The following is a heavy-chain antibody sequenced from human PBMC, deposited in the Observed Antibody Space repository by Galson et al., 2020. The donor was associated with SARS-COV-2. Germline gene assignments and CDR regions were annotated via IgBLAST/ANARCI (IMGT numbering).Heavy chain of an antibody. CDR2: ISSSSSYI. CDR3: ARASIPIMVRGVTKHYYYYGMDV. V-gene: IGHV3-21*01. D-gene: IGHD3-10*01. Sequence: GGSLRLSCAASGFTFSSYSMNWVRQAPGKGLEWVSSISSSSSYIYYADSVKGRFTISRDNAKNSLYLQMNSLRAEDTAVYYCARASIPIMVRGVTKHYYYYGMDVWGQGTTVIVSS. J-gene: IGHJ6*02. CDR1: GFTFSSYS.